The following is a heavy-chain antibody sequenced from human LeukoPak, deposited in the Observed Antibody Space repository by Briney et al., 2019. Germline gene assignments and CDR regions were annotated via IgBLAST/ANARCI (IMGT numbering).Heavy chain of an antibody. CDR1: GGSISSYY. J-gene: IGHJ5*02. CDR3: ARDWPGPKSTIAAAGRGLDP. D-gene: IGHD6-13*01. V-gene: IGHV4-59*01. Sequence: SETLSLTCTVSGGSISSYYWSWIRQPPGKGLEWIGYIYYSGSTNYNPSLKSRVTISVDTSKNQFSLKLSSVTAADTAVYYCARDWPGPKSTIAAAGRGLDPWGQGTLVSVSS. CDR2: IYYSGST.